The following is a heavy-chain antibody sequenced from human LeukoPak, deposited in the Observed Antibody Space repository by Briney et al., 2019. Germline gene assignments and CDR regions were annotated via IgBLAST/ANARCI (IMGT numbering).Heavy chain of an antibody. D-gene: IGHD6-13*01. CDR2: ISGSDGST. Sequence: GGSLRLSCAASGFPFSRYAMSWVRQTPEKGLEWVSVISGSDGSTYYADSVKGRFTISRDDSRNTLYLQMNSLRAEDTAVYYCAKDIAGAAAGSNNWFDPWGQGTLVTVSS. J-gene: IGHJ5*02. V-gene: IGHV3-23*01. CDR1: GFPFSRYA. CDR3: AKDIAGAAAGSNNWFDP.